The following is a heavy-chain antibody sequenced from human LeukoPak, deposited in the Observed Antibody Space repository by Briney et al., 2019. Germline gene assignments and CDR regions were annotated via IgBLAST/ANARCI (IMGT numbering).Heavy chain of an antibody. J-gene: IGHJ3*02. CDR3: ARVTMIDRDAFDI. CDR1: GYTFTSYG. D-gene: IGHD3-22*01. CDR2: IIPIFGTA. V-gene: IGHV1-18*01. Sequence: ASVKVSCKASGYTFTSYGISWVRQAPGQGLEWMGGIIPIFGTANYAQKLQGRVTMTTDTSTSTAYMELRSLRSDDTAVYYCARVTMIDRDAFDIWGQGTMVTVSS.